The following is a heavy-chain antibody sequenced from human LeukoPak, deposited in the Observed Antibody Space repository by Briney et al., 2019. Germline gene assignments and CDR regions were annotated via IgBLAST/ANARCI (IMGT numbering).Heavy chain of an antibody. Sequence: GGSLRLSCAASGFTFSTYAMTWVRQAPGKGLEWVSSISGSGRNTYHADSVKGRFTISRDNSRNTLYLQANSLRAEDAAVYYCAKIGSAANTDYWGQGTLVTVSS. V-gene: IGHV3-23*01. D-gene: IGHD1-26*01. CDR1: GFTFSTYA. CDR2: ISGSGRNT. CDR3: AKIGSAANTDY. J-gene: IGHJ4*02.